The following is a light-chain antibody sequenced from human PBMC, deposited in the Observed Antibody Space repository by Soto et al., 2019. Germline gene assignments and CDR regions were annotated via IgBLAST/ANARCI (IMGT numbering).Light chain of an antibody. CDR3: QQSYTTPWT. V-gene: IGKV1-39*01. J-gene: IGKJ1*01. CDR2: ATS. CDR1: QSISSY. Sequence: DIQMTQPRSSLSASVGDRVTITCRASQSISSYLNWFQQKPGKAPKVLIYATSGLQSGVPSRFSGSGSETDFTLTISSLQPEDFTTYYCQQSYTTPWTFGQGTKVDIK.